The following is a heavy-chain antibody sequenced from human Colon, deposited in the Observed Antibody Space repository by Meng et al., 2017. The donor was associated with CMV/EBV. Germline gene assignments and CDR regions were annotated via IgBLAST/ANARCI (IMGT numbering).Heavy chain of an antibody. D-gene: IGHD1-7*01. J-gene: IGHJ4*02. CDR1: GYTFHDYA. Sequence: ASVKVSCKASGYTFHDYAISWVRQAPGQGLEWMGCISTSIGNQYAQKFQGRVIMTTDSPTNTAYLEVMSLTFEDTAVYYCVRGAWNSRGCFDHWGQGALVTVSS. V-gene: IGHV1-18*01. CDR2: ISTSIGN. CDR3: VRGAWNSRGCFDH.